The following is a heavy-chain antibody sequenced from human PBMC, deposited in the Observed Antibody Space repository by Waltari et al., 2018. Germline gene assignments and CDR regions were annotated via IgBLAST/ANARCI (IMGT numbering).Heavy chain of an antibody. V-gene: IGHV4-4*02. CDR1: GGPVRSNYW. CDR3: ASDRGVGLYLDN. J-gene: IGHJ4*02. D-gene: IGHD2-8*02. Sequence: QVQMQESGLGLVQPSGTLSLTCAVSGGPVRSNYWWSWVRQSPDKGLEWIGQIHHSGRIIYHPSLKSRVTISEDTSKNQFSLKVNAVTAADTAVYYCASDRGVGLYLDNWGQGTLVSVSS. CDR2: IHHSGRI.